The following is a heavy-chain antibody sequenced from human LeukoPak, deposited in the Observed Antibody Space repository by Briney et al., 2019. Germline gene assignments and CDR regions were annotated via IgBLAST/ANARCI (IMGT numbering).Heavy chain of an antibody. J-gene: IGHJ2*01. V-gene: IGHV5-51*01. CDR2: IYPGDSDT. D-gene: IGHD3-3*02. CDR1: GCRFTSYW. CDR3: ARRISRGWYFDL. Sequence: GAALKISCNGSGCRFTSYWIGWVRQMPGKGLEGMGIIYPGDSDTSYSPSFQGQVTISADKSISTPYLQWSSLKASDTAMYYCARRISRGWYFDLWGRGTLVTVSS.